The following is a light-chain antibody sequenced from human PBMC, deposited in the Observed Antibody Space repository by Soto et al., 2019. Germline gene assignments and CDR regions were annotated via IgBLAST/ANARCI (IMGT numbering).Light chain of an antibody. CDR3: QQLHDRPIT. Sequence: ILLAQSPSSLSASVGDRVTITCRASQGIDSSFAWYQQKPGKAPKLLIYAASSLQSGVPSRFSGSGSGTDFTLTISSLQPEDFATYYCQQLHDRPITFGQRTRLAIK. J-gene: IGKJ5*01. V-gene: IGKV1-9*01. CDR2: AAS. CDR1: QGIDSS.